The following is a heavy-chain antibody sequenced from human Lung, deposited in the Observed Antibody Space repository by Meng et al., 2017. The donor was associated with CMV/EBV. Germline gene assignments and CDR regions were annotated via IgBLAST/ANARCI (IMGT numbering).Heavy chain of an antibody. Sequence: SXXVSXXASGGTFSSYTISWVRQAPGQGLEWMGRIIPILGIANYAQKFQGRVTITADKSTSTAYMELSSLRSEDTAVYYCAGVSNLAYCAGECYYTPGKRAYFEHWXQGTLVTVSS. CDR1: GGTFSSYT. CDR3: AGVSNLAYCAGECYYTPGKRAYFEH. D-gene: IGHD2-21*01. J-gene: IGHJ1*01. V-gene: IGHV1-69*02. CDR2: IIPILGIA.